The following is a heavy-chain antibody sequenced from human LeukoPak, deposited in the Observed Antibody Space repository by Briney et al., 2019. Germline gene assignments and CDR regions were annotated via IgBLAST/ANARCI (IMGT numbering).Heavy chain of an antibody. Sequence: GGSLRLSCAASGFTFTTYSMNWVRQAPGKGLEWVSSITSSSYYMSYADSVKGRFTISRDNAKNSLYLQMNGLRAEDTAVYYCARDYYDASAYYWGPGTLVTVSS. CDR3: ARDYYDASAYY. V-gene: IGHV3-21*01. J-gene: IGHJ4*02. CDR1: GFTFTTYS. CDR2: ITSSSYYM. D-gene: IGHD3-22*01.